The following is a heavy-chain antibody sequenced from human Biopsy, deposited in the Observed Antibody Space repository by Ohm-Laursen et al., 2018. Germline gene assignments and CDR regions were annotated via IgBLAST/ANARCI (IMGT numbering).Heavy chain of an antibody. V-gene: IGHV3-23*01. Sequence: SLSLSLTCSGYTFRSYAISWVRQAPGPGQGRVWASSGSGSHTYYEDSVMGRFTISRDNSNNLLYLQMNSLRAEDTAVYYCAKDLQGYFRPFDYWGQGTVVTVSS. CDR3: AKDLQGYFRPFDY. CDR2: SSGSGSHT. CDR1: GYTFRSYA. D-gene: IGHD1-26*01. J-gene: IGHJ4*02.